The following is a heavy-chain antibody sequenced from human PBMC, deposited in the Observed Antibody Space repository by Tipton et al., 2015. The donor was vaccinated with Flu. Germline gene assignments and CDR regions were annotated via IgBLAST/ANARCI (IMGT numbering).Heavy chain of an antibody. Sequence: TLSFTCSVSGIPMRSGIQSWSWIRQSAGKGLEWIGCIHYTGSTKYNPSLKSRVTLSVDTSKNQFSLKVTSVNAADTAVYYCARGVRPSNMVGGVINWFDPWGQGTLVTVSS. CDR1: GIPMRSGIQS. J-gene: IGHJ5*02. CDR2: IHYTGST. D-gene: IGHD3-10*01. CDR3: ARGVRPSNMVGGVINWFDP. V-gene: IGHV4-61*10.